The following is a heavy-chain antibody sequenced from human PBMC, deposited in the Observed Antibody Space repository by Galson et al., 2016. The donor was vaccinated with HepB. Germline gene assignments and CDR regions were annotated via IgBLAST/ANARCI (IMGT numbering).Heavy chain of an antibody. CDR2: TFYRSNWQN. V-gene: IGHV6-1*01. J-gene: IGHJ4*02. Sequence: CAISGDSVSSNNAGWYWIRQSPSRGLEWLGRTFYRSNWQNDYAESVKSRITINPDTSKNQFSLHLSSVTPEDTAVYYCARSYVLGRGFGWWGPGTPVTVSS. CDR1: GDSVSSNNAG. D-gene: IGHD2-8*02. CDR3: ARSYVLGRGFGW.